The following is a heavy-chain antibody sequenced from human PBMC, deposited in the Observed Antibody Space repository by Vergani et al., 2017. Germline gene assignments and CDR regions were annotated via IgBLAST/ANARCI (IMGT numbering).Heavy chain of an antibody. Sequence: EVQLVESGGGLVKPGGSLRLSCAASGFTFSSYSMNWVRQAPGKGLEWVSSISSSSSYIYYADSVKGRFTISRDNAKNSLYLQMNSLRAEDTAVYYCASRYYDFWSGDLKGLFDYWGQGTLVTVSS. CDR3: ASRYYDFWSGDLKGLFDY. D-gene: IGHD3-3*01. J-gene: IGHJ4*02. V-gene: IGHV3-21*04. CDR1: GFTFSSYS. CDR2: ISSSSSYI.